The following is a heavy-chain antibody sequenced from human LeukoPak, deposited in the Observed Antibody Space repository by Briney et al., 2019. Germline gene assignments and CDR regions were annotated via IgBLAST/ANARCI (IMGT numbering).Heavy chain of an antibody. CDR2: IWYDGSTK. V-gene: IGHV3-33*08. CDR1: GFTFSSYG. Sequence: GGSLRLSCAASGFTFSSYGMHWVRQAPGKGLEWVAVIWYDGSTKYYADSVKGRFTISRDNSKNTLYLQVHSLRGEDKAVYYCERDFNGNYYGSGKLDYWGQGTLVTVSS. CDR3: ERDFNGNYYGSGKLDY. J-gene: IGHJ4*02. D-gene: IGHD3-10*01.